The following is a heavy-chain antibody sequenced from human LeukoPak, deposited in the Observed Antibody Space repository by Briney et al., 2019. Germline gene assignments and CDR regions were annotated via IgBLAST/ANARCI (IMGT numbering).Heavy chain of an antibody. V-gene: IGHV3-33*01. D-gene: IGHD2-2*01. Sequence: GGSLRLSCAASGFTSSSYGMHWVRQAPGKGLEWVAVIWYDGSNKYYADSVKGRFTISRDNSKNTLYLQMNSLRAEDTAVYYCARDIWGLEEYQPEIDHDAFDIWGQGTMVTVSS. CDR3: ARDIWGLEEYQPEIDHDAFDI. J-gene: IGHJ3*02. CDR1: GFTSSSYG. CDR2: IWYDGSNK.